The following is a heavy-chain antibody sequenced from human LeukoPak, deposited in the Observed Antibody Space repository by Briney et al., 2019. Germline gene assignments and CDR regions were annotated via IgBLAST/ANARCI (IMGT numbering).Heavy chain of an antibody. D-gene: IGHD3-22*01. Sequence: GGSLRLSCAASGFTFSRYSMYWVRQAPGKGLEWVSSISSSSSYIYYADSVKGRFTISRDNAKNSLYLQMNSLRAEDTAVYYCARAREGPSITMIVVVKEGAYWYFDLWGRGTLVTVSS. CDR1: GFTFSRYS. CDR2: ISSSSSYI. CDR3: ARAREGPSITMIVVVKEGAYWYFDL. V-gene: IGHV3-21*01. J-gene: IGHJ2*01.